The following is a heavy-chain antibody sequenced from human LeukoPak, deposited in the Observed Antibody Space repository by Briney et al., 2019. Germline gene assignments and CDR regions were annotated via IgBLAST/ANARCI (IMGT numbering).Heavy chain of an antibody. J-gene: IGHJ4*02. CDR2: INPNSGGT. D-gene: IGHD3-3*01. V-gene: IGHV1-2*06. CDR3: ARVGITIFGVGDGDY. Sequence: GASVKVSCKASGYTFTGYYMHWVRQAPGQGLEWMGRINPNSGGTNYAQKFRGRVTMTRDTSISTAYMELSRLRSDDTAVYYCARVGITIFGVGDGDYWGQGTLVTVSS. CDR1: GYTFTGYY.